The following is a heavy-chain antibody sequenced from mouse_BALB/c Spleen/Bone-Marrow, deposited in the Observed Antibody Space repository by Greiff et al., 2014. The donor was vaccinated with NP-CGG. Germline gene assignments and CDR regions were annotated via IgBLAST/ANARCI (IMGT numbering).Heavy chain of an antibody. D-gene: IGHD1-2*01. V-gene: IGHV2-9*02. CDR1: GFSFTSYG. CDR2: IWAGGST. J-gene: IGHJ2*01. CDR3: ARYYYGFLDY. Sequence: VKLEESGAGLVAPSQSLSITCTVSGFSFTSYGVHWVRQPPGKGLEWLGVIWAGGSTNYNSTLMSRLSISKDNSKSQVILKMNSLQTDDSAMYYCARYYYGFLDYWGQGTTLTVSS.